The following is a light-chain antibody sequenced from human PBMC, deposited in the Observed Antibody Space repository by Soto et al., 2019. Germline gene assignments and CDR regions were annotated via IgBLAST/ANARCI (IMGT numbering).Light chain of an antibody. CDR2: KAS. J-gene: IGKJ2*01. V-gene: IGKV1-5*03. CDR1: QSISSW. Sequence: DIQMTQSPSTLSASVGARVPITCRASQSISSWLAWYQQKPGKAPKLLIYKASSLESGVPSRFSGSGSGTEFTLTISSLQSEDFAVYYCQQYNNWPYTFGQGTKVDIK. CDR3: QQYNNWPYT.